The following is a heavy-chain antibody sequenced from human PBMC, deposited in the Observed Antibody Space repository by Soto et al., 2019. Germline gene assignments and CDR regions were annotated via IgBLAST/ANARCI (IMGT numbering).Heavy chain of an antibody. D-gene: IGHD2-15*01. J-gene: IGHJ1*01. Sequence: GGSLRLSCAASGFTVSSNYMSWVRQAPGKGLEWDSVIYSGGSTYYADSVKGRFTISRDNSKNTLYLQMNSLRAEDTAVYYCARDGGYCSGGSCYRGVQHWGQGTLVTVSS. CDR3: ARDGGYCSGGSCYRGVQH. CDR2: IYSGGST. CDR1: GFTVSSNY. V-gene: IGHV3-66*01.